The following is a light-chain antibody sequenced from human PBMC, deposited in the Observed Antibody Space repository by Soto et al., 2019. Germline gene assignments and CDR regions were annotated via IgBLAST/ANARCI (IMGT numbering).Light chain of an antibody. Sequence: QSVLTQPPSASGSPGQSVTISCTGNSNDVGHSSFISWYQQHPGKGPILIIYEVSKRPSGVPDRFSGSKSGNTASLSVSGLQDEDEADYFCNAQADNGKHVFGTGTKLTVL. CDR3: NAQADNGKHV. CDR2: EVS. V-gene: IGLV2-8*01. CDR1: SNDVGHSSF. J-gene: IGLJ1*01.